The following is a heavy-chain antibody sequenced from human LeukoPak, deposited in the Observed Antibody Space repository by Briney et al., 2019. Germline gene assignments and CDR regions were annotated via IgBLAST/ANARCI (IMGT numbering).Heavy chain of an antibody. Sequence: PAGSLRLSCAASGFTFSSHAMNWVRQAPGKGLEWLSSISTDSLTIKYADFVSGQFTISRDNAEHLLFLQMNSLRAEDTAVYYCARKAQTGSHSGPFDIWGQGTLVTVSS. CDR3: ARKAQTGSHSGPFDI. CDR1: GFTFSSHA. V-gene: IGHV3-48*04. CDR2: ISTDSLTI. D-gene: IGHD1-26*01. J-gene: IGHJ3*02.